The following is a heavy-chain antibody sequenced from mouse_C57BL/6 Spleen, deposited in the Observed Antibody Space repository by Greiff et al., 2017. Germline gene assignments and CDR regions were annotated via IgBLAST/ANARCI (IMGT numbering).Heavy chain of an antibody. CDR1: GYTFTSYW. CDR2: INPSNGGT. J-gene: IGHJ2*01. V-gene: IGHV1-53*01. Sequence: QVQLQQSGTELVKPGASVKLSCKASGYTFTSYWMHWVKQRPGQGLEWIGNINPSNGGTNYNEKFKSKATLTVDKSSSTAYMQLSSLTSEDSAVYFCASCGSSYPYYFDYWGQGTTLTVSS. D-gene: IGHD1-1*01. CDR3: ASCGSSYPYYFDY.